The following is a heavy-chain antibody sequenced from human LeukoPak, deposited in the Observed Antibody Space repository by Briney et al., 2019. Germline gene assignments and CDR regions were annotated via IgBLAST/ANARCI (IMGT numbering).Heavy chain of an antibody. J-gene: IGHJ6*03. V-gene: IGHV4-61*02. Sequence: SQTLSLTCTVSGVSLSSGSYYWSWIRPPAGKGLEWIGRIYTSGSTNYNPSLKSRVTISVDTSKNQFSLKLSSVTAADAAVYYCARAVWFGELEWLTNYYYYYMDVWGKGTTVTVSS. CDR1: GVSLSSGSYY. CDR2: IYTSGST. D-gene: IGHD3-10*01. CDR3: ARAVWFGELEWLTNYYYYYMDV.